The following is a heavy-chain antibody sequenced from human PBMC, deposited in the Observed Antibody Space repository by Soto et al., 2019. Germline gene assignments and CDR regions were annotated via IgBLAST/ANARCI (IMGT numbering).Heavy chain of an antibody. Sequence: PGGSLRLSCAASGFTFSSYEMNWVRQAPGKGLEWVSYISSSGSTIYYADSVKGRFTISRDNAKNSLYLQMNSLRAEDTAVYYCARVGLAVAVDSWGQGTLVTVSS. CDR1: GFTFSSYE. CDR2: ISSSGSTI. D-gene: IGHD6-19*01. J-gene: IGHJ4*02. V-gene: IGHV3-48*03. CDR3: ARVGLAVAVDS.